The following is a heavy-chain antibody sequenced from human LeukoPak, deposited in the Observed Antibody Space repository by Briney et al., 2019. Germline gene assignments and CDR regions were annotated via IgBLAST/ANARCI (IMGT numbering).Heavy chain of an antibody. Sequence: SVKVSCKASGGTFSSYAISWVRQAPGQGLEWMGRIIPILGIANYAQKFQGRVTITADKSASTAYMELSSLRSEDTAVYYCARALTDYYDSSGYYPLIHWGQGTLVTVSS. CDR2: IIPILGIA. V-gene: IGHV1-69*04. CDR3: ARALTDYYDSSGYYPLIH. D-gene: IGHD3-22*01. J-gene: IGHJ4*02. CDR1: GGTFSSYA.